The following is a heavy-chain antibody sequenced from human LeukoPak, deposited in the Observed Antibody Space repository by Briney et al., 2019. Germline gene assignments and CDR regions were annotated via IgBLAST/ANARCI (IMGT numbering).Heavy chain of an antibody. CDR3: ARAQSGGLDN. CDR1: GFTFSIYW. D-gene: IGHD6-25*01. J-gene: IGHJ4*02. CDR2: IKEDGSEK. V-gene: IGHV3-7*01. Sequence: GGSLRLSCAASGFTFSIYWMTWVRQAPGKGLEWVANIKEDGSEKHYVGSVKARFSISRDNARNSLHLQMNSLRVEDTAVYYCARAQSGGLDNWGQGTLVTVSS.